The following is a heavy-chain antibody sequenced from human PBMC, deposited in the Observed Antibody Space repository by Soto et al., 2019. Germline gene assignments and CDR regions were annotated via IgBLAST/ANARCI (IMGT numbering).Heavy chain of an antibody. CDR1: GGSVSSGSYY. CDR2: IYYSGST. V-gene: IGHV4-61*01. D-gene: IGHD5-12*01. Sequence: SETLSLTCTVSGGSVSSGSYYWSWIRQPPGKGLEWIGYIYYSGSTNYNPSLKSRVTISVDTSKNQFSLKLSSVTAADTAVYYCARYVEMATIDYWGQGTLVTV. J-gene: IGHJ4*02. CDR3: ARYVEMATIDY.